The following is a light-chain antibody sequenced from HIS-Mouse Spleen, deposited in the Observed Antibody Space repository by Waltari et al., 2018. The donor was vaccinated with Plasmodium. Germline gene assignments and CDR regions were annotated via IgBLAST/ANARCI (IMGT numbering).Light chain of an antibody. CDR2: KDS. V-gene: IGLV3-25*03. CDR3: QSADSSGTYV. Sequence: SYELTQPPSVPVSPRPTARITCSGDAWPQQYGYWYHQKPGQAPVLVIYKDSERPSGIPERFSGSSSGTTVTLTISGVQAEDEADYYCQSADSSGTYVFGTGTKVTVL. J-gene: IGLJ1*01. CDR1: AWPQQY.